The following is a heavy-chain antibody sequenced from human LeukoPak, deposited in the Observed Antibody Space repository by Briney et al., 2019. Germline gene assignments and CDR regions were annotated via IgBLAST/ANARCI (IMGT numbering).Heavy chain of an antibody. J-gene: IGHJ5*02. CDR3: AKLPTGYPNWFDP. CDR2: IGGSGGST. CDR1: GFTFSSSV. V-gene: IGHV3-23*01. D-gene: IGHD3-9*01. Sequence: PGGSLRLSCAGSGFTFSSSVMGWVRQAPGKGLEWVSAIGGSGGSTYYADSVTGRFTISRDNSKNTLYLQMNSLRAEDTALYYCAKLPTGYPNWFDPWGQGTLVTVSS.